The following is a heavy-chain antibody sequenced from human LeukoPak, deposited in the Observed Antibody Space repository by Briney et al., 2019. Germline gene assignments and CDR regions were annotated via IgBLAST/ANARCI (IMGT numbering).Heavy chain of an antibody. D-gene: IGHD6-19*01. Sequence: PSETLSLTCTVSGGSISTSYWSWIRQPPGKGLEWIGYIYTSGSANYNPSLKSRVTISVDTSKNQFSLKLSSVTAADTAVYYCARRAVAGTRLLGFDYWGQGTLVTVSS. CDR3: ARRAVAGTRLLGFDY. CDR2: IYTSGSA. J-gene: IGHJ4*02. CDR1: GGSISTSY. V-gene: IGHV4-4*09.